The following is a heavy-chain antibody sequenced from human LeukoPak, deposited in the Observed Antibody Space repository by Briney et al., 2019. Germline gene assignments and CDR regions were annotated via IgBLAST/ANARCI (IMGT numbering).Heavy chain of an antibody. V-gene: IGHV1-46*01. J-gene: IGHJ4*02. CDR2: INPSGGST. Sequence: GGSLRLSCTASGFTFTGYAMHWVRQAPGQGLEWMGIINPSGGSTSYAQKFQGRVTMTRDTSTSTVYMELSSLRSEDTAVYYCAHDSSGYYYGRAFSYWGQGTLVTVSS. D-gene: IGHD3-22*01. CDR3: AHDSSGYYYGRAFSY. CDR1: GFTFTGYA.